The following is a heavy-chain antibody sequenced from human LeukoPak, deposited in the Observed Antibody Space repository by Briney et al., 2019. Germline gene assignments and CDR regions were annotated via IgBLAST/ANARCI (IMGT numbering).Heavy chain of an antibody. CDR1: GGTFSSYA. CDR3: ARAGGSSEWLPSGNFDY. V-gene: IGHV1-69*05. J-gene: IGHJ4*02. D-gene: IGHD2-15*01. CDR2: IIPIFGTA. Sequence: SVKVSCKASGGTFSSYAISWVRQAPGQGLEWMGGIIPIFGTANYAQKFQGRVTITRDTSASTAYMELSSLRSEDTAVYYCARAGGSSEWLPSGNFDYWGQGTLVTVSS.